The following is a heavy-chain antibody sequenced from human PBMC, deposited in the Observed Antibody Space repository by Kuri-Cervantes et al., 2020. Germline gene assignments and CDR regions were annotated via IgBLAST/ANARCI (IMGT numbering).Heavy chain of an antibody. CDR2: IYYSGST. J-gene: IGHJ4*02. CDR3: ARVYTGWAAAGRRSYFDY. Sequence: SETLSLTCTVSGGSISSSSYYWGWIRQPPGKGLEWIGSIYYSGSTYYNPSLKSRVTISVDTSKNQFSLKLSSVTAADTAVYYCARVYTGWAAAGRRSYFDYWGQGTLVTVSS. CDR1: GGSISSSSYY. D-gene: IGHD6-13*01. V-gene: IGHV4-39*07.